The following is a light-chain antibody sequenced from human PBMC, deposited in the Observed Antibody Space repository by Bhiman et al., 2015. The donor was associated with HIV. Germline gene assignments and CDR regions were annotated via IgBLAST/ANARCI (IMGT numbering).Light chain of an antibody. Sequence: QSVLTQPPSVSGAPGQRVTISCSGSSSNIGAGYDVHWYQQFPGTAPQVLIYGNTNRPSGIPDRFSGSKSGTSATLGITGLQTGDEADYYCGTWDSSLIAWVFGGGTKLTVL. CDR3: GTWDSSLIAWV. J-gene: IGLJ3*02. CDR2: GNT. CDR1: SSNIGAGYD. V-gene: IGLV1-50*01.